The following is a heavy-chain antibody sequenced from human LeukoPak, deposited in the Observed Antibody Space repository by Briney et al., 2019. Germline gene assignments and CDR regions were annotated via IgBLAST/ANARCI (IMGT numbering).Heavy chain of an antibody. Sequence: SETLSLTCTVSGGSISSYYWSWIRQPPGKGLGWIGYIYYSGSTNYNPSLKSRVTISVDTSKNQFSLKLSSVTAADTAVYYCARQSSILYYYYYGMDVWGQGTTVTVSS. CDR3: ARQSSILYYYYYGMDV. CDR1: GGSISSYY. V-gene: IGHV4-59*08. CDR2: IYYSGST. J-gene: IGHJ6*02. D-gene: IGHD6-13*01.